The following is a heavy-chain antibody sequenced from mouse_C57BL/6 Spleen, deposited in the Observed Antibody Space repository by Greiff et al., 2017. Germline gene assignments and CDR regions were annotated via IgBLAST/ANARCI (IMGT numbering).Heavy chain of an antibody. CDR1: GYTFTSYW. D-gene: IGHD3-2*02. CDR2: IYPSDSET. Sequence: QVQLQQPGAELVRPGSSVKLSCKASGYTFTSYWMDWVKQRPGQGLEWIGNIYPSDSETHYNQKFKDKDTLTVDKSSSTAYMQLSSLTSEDSAVYYCARSELRLWFAYWGQGTLVTVSA. J-gene: IGHJ3*01. CDR3: ARSELRLWFAY. V-gene: IGHV1-61*01.